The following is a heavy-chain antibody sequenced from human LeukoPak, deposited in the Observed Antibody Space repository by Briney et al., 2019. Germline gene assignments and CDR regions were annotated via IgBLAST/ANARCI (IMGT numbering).Heavy chain of an antibody. CDR1: GFTFSSYS. V-gene: IGHV3-21*01. D-gene: IGHD5-18*01. J-gene: IGHJ4*02. CDR3: ARSLIGYSYVYYFDY. CDR2: ISSSSYI. Sequence: GGSLRLSCAASGFTFSSYSMNWVRQAPGKGLEWVSSISSSSYIYYADSVKGRFTISRDNAKNSLYLQMNSLRAEDTAVYYCARSLIGYSYVYYFDYWGQGTLVTVSS.